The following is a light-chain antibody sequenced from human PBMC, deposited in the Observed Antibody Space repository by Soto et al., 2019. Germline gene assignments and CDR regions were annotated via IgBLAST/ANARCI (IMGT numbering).Light chain of an antibody. V-gene: IGLV2-11*01. J-gene: IGLJ2*01. CDR2: DVS. CDR1: SRDVGSYNY. CDR3: CSYSGSDSLL. Sequence: QSVLTQPRSVSGSPGESVTISCSGTSRDVGSYNYVSWYQQYPGKAPKVMIYDVSERPSEVPVRFSGSKSGNTASLTISGLQAEDEAEYFCCSYSGSDSLLFGGGTKLTVL.